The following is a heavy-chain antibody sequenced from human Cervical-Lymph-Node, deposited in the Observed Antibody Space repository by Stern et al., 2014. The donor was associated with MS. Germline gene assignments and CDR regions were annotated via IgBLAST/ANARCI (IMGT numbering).Heavy chain of an antibody. D-gene: IGHD3-22*01. CDR1: GYIFANYW. Sequence: VQLVESGAEVKKPGASLKISCKGSGYIFANYWISWVRQMPGKGLEWTGIIYPGGPETRYNPSFHGQVTISADKSISTAYLQWSSLRESDTAIYYCARKDSSGYYSQIDNWGQGTLVTVSS. J-gene: IGHJ4*02. CDR3: ARKDSSGYYSQIDN. CDR2: IYPGGPET. V-gene: IGHV5-51*01.